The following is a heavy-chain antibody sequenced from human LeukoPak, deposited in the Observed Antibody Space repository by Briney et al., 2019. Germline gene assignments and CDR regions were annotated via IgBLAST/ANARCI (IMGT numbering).Heavy chain of an antibody. J-gene: IGHJ5*02. V-gene: IGHV4-59*08. CDR1: GGSISSYY. Sequence: SETLSLTCTVSGGSISSYYWSWIRQPPGKGLEWIGYIYYSGSTNYNPSPKSRVTISVDTSKNQFSLKLSSVTAADTAVYYCARQRAYDFWSGSTVGWFDPWGQGTLVTVSS. D-gene: IGHD3-3*01. CDR2: IYYSGST. CDR3: ARQRAYDFWSGSTVGWFDP.